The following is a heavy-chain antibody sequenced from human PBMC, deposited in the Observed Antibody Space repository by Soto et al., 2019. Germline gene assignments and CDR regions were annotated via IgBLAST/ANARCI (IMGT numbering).Heavy chain of an antibody. Sequence: QPGGSLRLSCAASGFSLSDHHMDWIRQAPGKGLEWVGRSRSKGNSYTTEYAASVKGRFTISRDESKNSLYLQMNSLKIEDTALCYCATASAVWGQGALVTVSS. CDR1: GFSLSDHH. D-gene: IGHD3-10*01. V-gene: IGHV3-72*01. CDR2: SRSKGNSYTT. CDR3: ATASAV. J-gene: IGHJ4*02.